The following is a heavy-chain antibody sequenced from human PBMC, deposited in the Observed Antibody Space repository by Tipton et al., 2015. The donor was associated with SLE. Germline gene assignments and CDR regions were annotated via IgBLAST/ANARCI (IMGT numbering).Heavy chain of an antibody. V-gene: IGHV3-23*01. CDR2: ISGSGGSR. CDR1: GFTFSSYA. CDR3: AKDLQYCSSTSCLWLLDAFDI. D-gene: IGHD2-2*01. Sequence: SLRLSCAASGFTFSSYAMSWVRQAPGKGLEWVSGISGSGGSRDYADSVKGRFTISRDNSKNTLYLQMNSLRAEDTAVYYCAKDLQYCSSTSCLWLLDAFDIWGQGTMVTVSS. J-gene: IGHJ3*02.